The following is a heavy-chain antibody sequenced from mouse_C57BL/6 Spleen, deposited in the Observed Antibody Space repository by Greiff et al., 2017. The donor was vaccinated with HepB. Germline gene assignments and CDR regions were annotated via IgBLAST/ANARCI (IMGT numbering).Heavy chain of an antibody. J-gene: IGHJ2*01. Sequence: VQLQQSGAELVKPGASVKMSCKASGYTFTSYWITWVKQRPGQGLEWIGDIYPGSGSTNYNEKFKSKATLTVDTSSSTAYMQLSSLTSEDSAVYYGARMRTGPSYYFDYWGQGTTLTVSS. V-gene: IGHV1-55*01. CDR3: ARMRTGPSYYFDY. CDR1: GYTFTSYW. CDR2: IYPGSGST.